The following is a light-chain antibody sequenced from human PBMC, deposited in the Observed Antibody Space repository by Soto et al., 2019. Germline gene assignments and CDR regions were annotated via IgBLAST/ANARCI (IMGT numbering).Light chain of an antibody. CDR1: QSISNY. J-gene: IGKJ2*01. CDR3: QQSYSTPHT. CDR2: GAS. V-gene: IGKV1-39*01. Sequence: DIQMTQSPSSLSASVGDRVTITCRASQSISNYLNWYQQKPGKVPKLLIYGASSIRSGVPSRLSGSGSGTYFTRTISSLQPDDFATYYCQQSYSTPHTFGQGTKLEIK.